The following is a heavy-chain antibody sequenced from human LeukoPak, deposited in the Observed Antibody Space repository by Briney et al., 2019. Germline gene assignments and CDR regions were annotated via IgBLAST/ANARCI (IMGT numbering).Heavy chain of an antibody. Sequence: EASVKVSCKVSGYTLTELSMHWVRQAPGKGLEWMGGFDPEDGETIYAQKFQGRVTMTEDTSTDTAYMELSSLRSEDTAVYYCATDWELLLGGAFDIWDQGTMVTVSS. J-gene: IGHJ3*02. CDR1: GYTLTELS. V-gene: IGHV1-24*01. D-gene: IGHD1-26*01. CDR2: FDPEDGET. CDR3: ATDWELLLGGAFDI.